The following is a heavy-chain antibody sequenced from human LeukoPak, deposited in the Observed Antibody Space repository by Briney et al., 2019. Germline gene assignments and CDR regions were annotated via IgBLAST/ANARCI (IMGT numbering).Heavy chain of an antibody. CDR3: AAVYGSGSHKVEY. CDR1: GGSISSYY. J-gene: IGHJ4*02. V-gene: IGHV4-59*01. CDR2: IYYSGST. Sequence: SETLSLTCTVSGGSISSYYLSWIRQSPGKGLEWIGYIYYSGSTNYSPSFKSRVTVSLDTSKRQFSLKLTSVTAADAAVYYCAAVYGSGSHKVEYWGQGTLVTVSS. D-gene: IGHD3-10*01.